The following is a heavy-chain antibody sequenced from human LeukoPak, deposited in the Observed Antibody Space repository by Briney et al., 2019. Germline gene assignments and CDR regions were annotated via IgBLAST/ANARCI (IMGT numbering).Heavy chain of an antibody. CDR3: ARVYGDYPAYDY. Sequence: ASVKVSCKASGYTFTSYYMHWVRQAPGQGLEWMGIINPSGGSTSYAQKFQGRVTMTRDMSSTVYMELSSLRSEDTAVYYCARVYGDYPAYDYWGQGTLVTVSS. J-gene: IGHJ4*02. V-gene: IGHV1-46*01. CDR2: INPSGGST. CDR1: GYTFTSYY. D-gene: IGHD4-17*01.